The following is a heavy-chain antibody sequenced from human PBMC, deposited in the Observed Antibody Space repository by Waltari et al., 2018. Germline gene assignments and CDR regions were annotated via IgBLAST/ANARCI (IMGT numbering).Heavy chain of an antibody. D-gene: IGHD6-19*01. V-gene: IGHV4-34*01. CDR1: GGSFSGYY. J-gene: IGHJ6*03. CDR2: INHSGST. CDR3: ARGLRYSSGWRNYYYYMDV. Sequence: QVQLQQWGAGLLKPSETLSLTCAVYGGSFSGYYWSWIRQPPGKGLEWIGEINHSGSTNYNPSLKSRVTISVDTSKNQFSLKLSSVTAADTAVYYCARGLRYSSGWRNYYYYMDVWGKGTTVTVSS.